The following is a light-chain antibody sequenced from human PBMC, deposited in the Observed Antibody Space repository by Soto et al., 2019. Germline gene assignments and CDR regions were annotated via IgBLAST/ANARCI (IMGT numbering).Light chain of an antibody. CDR3: SSYTSSSTYV. Sequence: QSALTQPPSVSGSPVQSVTISCTGTSSDVGSYNRVSWYQQPPGTAPKLMIYEVSDRPSGVPHRFSGSKSGNTASLTISGLQAEDEADYYCSSYTSSSTYVFGAGTKLTVL. V-gene: IGLV2-18*02. CDR2: EVS. J-gene: IGLJ1*01. CDR1: SSDVGSYNR.